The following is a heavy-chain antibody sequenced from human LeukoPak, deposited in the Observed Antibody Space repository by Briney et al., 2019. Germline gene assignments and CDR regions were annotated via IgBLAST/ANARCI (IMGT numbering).Heavy chain of an antibody. CDR2: ISPKSGGT. Sequence: GASVKVSCKASGYTFTGYYMHWVRQASGQGFEWIGWISPKSGGTKYAQKFQGRVTMTRDMSTTTDYMELSSLRSEDTAVYYCARDNSVGDVAWWFDPWGQGTLVTVSS. CDR1: GYTFTGYY. CDR3: ARDNSVGDVAWWFDP. V-gene: IGHV1-2*02. D-gene: IGHD1-26*01. J-gene: IGHJ5*02.